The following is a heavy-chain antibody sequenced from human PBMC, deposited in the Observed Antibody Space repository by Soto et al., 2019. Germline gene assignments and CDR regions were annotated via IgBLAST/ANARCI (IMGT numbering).Heavy chain of an antibody. J-gene: IGHJ4*02. D-gene: IGHD2-15*01. Sequence: GGSLRLSCAASGFTFSSYAMSWVRQAPGKGLEWVSAISGSGGSTYYADSVKGRFTISRDNSKNTLYLQMNSLRAEDTAVYYCAKGGIVVVVAAKIDYWGQGTLVTVSS. V-gene: IGHV3-23*01. CDR2: ISGSGGST. CDR1: GFTFSSYA. CDR3: AKGGIVVVVAAKIDY.